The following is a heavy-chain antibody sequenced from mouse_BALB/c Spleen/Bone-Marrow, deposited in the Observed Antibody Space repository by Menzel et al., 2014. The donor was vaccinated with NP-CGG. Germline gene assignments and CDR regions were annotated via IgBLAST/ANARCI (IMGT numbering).Heavy chain of an antibody. CDR2: INPGSGST. CDR3: ARYDGYFDY. J-gene: IGHJ2*01. V-gene: IGHV1-54*01. D-gene: IGHD2-3*01. Sequence: LVESGAELVRPGTSVEVSCKASGYAFTDYLMEWLKQRPGQGLEWIGVINPGSGSTNYNEKFKDKATLTADKSSSTAYMQLSSLTSDDSAVYFCARYDGYFDYWGQGTILTVSS. CDR1: GYAFTDYL.